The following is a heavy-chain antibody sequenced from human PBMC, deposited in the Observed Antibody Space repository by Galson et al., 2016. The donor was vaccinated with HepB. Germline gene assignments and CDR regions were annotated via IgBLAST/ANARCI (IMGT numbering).Heavy chain of an antibody. CDR2: TFYRSDWQN. J-gene: IGHJ4*02. CDR1: GDSVSNNNAV. V-gene: IGHV6-1*01. Sequence: CAISGDSVSNNNAVWYWIRQSPSRGLECLGRTFYRSDWQNDYAESVKSRITINPDTSKNEFSLHLSSVTPEDTGVYYCARSHLLGRGFGWWGPGTPVTVSS. CDR3: ARSHLLGRGFGW. D-gene: IGHD7-27*01.